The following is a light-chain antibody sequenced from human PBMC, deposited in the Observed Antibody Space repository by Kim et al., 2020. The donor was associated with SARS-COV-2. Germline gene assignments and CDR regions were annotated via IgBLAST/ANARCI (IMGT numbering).Light chain of an antibody. CDR3: QQYSPSRPWT. CDR2: GAF. V-gene: IGKV3-20*01. Sequence: DIVLTQSPDTLSLSPGERATLSCRASQSVSSRHIAWYQHKPGQAPRLLLYGAFNRATGIPDRFSGRGAGTDFTLTISRLEPEDSAVYLCQQYSPSRPWTFGQGTKVDIK. J-gene: IGKJ1*01. CDR1: QSVSSRH.